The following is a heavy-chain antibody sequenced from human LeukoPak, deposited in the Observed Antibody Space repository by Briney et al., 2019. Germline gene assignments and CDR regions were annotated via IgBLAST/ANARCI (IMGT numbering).Heavy chain of an antibody. CDR2: SSSSDDGK. CDR3: AKAPVTSCRGAFCYPFDY. CDR1: GLSLNSYA. J-gene: IGHJ4*01. V-gene: IGHV3-23*01. D-gene: IGHD2-21*01. Sequence: GGSLRLSCTASGLSLNSYAMSWVRQVPGKWLEWVSASSSSDDGKWYAESVRGRFTISRDTSKNTVYLQMNSLRVEDAGVYYCAKAPVTSCRGAFCYPFDYWGHGTLVTVSS.